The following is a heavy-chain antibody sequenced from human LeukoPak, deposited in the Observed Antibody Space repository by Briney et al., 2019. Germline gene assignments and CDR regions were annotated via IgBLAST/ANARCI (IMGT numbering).Heavy chain of an antibody. D-gene: IGHD1-26*01. Sequence: GGSLRLSCAASGFTFSSYAMHWVRQAPGKGLEWVAVISYDGSNKYYADSVKGRLTISRDNSKNTLYLQMNSLRAEDTAVYYCAKDAIKIVGATSPSDYWGQGTLVTVSS. CDR3: AKDAIKIVGATSPSDY. V-gene: IGHV3-30*04. CDR1: GFTFSSYA. J-gene: IGHJ4*02. CDR2: ISYDGSNK.